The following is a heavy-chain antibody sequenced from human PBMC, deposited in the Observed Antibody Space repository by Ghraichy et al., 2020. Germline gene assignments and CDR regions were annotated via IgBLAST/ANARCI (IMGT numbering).Heavy chain of an antibody. D-gene: IGHD1-1*01. V-gene: IGHV4-59*08. J-gene: IGHJ4*02. CDR3: ARLPLWDAVAGTPGY. CDR2: IYYSGYT. CDR1: GGSISSHY. Sequence: SETLSLTCTVSGGSISSHYWSWIRQPPGKGLEWIGYIYYSGYTNYNPSLKSRVTISVARSKKQFSLKLTSVTAADTAVYYCARLPLWDAVAGTPGYWGQGTLVTVYS.